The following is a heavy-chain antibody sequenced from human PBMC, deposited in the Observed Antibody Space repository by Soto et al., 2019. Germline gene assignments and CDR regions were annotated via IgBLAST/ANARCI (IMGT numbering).Heavy chain of an antibody. CDR3: ARQIYDSSGYYYAY. J-gene: IGHJ4*02. V-gene: IGHV4-39*01. CDR1: GGSISSSSYY. Sequence: QMQLQESGPGLVKPSETLSLTFTVSGGSISSSSYYWCWIRQPPGQGLEWLGTIYSLGNTYYNPSLKSRVTISVDKSKSQLFLKLSSVTAPDTAVYYCARQIYDSSGYYYAYWGQGTLVTVSS. CDR2: IYSLGNT. D-gene: IGHD3-22*01.